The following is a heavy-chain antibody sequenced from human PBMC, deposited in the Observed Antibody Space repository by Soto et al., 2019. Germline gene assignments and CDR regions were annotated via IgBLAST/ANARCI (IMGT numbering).Heavy chain of an antibody. J-gene: IGHJ6*02. V-gene: IGHV4-39*01. CDR3: ARPRGAYYGMDV. CDR2: IYYSGST. Sequence: PSETLSLTCTVSGGSISSSSYYWGWIRQPPGKGLEWIGSIYYSGSTYYNPSLKSRVTISVDTSKNQFSLKLSSVTAADTAVYYCARPRGAYYGMDVWGQGNTVTGSS. CDR1: GGSISSSSYY. D-gene: IGHD3-10*01.